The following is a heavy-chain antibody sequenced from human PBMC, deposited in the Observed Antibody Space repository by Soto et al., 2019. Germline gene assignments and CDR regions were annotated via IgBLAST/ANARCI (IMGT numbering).Heavy chain of an antibody. CDR2: INYDGSET. CDR1: GFTFSNFW. D-gene: IGHD4-17*01. CDR3: AKGHYGDGLG. Sequence: EVQFVESGGGLVQPGGSLTLSCAASGFTFSNFWMTWVRQPPGKGLEWVANINYDGSETYHVDSVKGRFTISRENAKNSLYLQMNCLRVEDTAMYYCAKGHYGDGLGWGQGTLVTVSS. V-gene: IGHV3-7*03. J-gene: IGHJ4*02.